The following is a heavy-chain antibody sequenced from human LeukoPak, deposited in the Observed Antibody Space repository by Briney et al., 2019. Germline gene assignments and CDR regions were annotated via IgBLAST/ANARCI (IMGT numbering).Heavy chain of an antibody. V-gene: IGHV1-69*05. D-gene: IGHD2-2*02. J-gene: IGHJ3*02. CDR2: IIPIFGTA. CDR3: APVPAAIDSNIDAFDI. CDR1: GGTFSSYA. Sequence: SVKVSCKASGGTFSSYAISWVRQAPGQGLEWMGVIIPIFGTANYAQKFQGRVTITTDESTSTAYMELSSLRSEDTAVYYCAPVPAAIDSNIDAFDIWGQGTMVTVSS.